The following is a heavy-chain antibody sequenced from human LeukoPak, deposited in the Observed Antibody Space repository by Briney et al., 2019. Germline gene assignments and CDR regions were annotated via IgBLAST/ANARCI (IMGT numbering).Heavy chain of an antibody. CDR3: ARVLRPEYQLLYAFDI. CDR2: IYTSGST. D-gene: IGHD2-2*01. J-gene: IGHJ3*02. Sequence: SETLSLTCTVSGGSISSGSYYWSWIRQPAGKGLEWIGRIYTSGSTNYNPSLKSRVTISVDTSKNQFSLKLSSVTAADTAVYYCARVLRPEYQLLYAFDIWGQGTMVTVSS. CDR1: GGSISSGSYY. V-gene: IGHV4-61*02.